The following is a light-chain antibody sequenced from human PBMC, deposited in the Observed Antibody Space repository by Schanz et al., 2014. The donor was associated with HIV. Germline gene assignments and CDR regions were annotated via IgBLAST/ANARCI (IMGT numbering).Light chain of an antibody. J-gene: IGLJ1*01. CDR2: EVS. CDR1: TSDIGTYDL. Sequence: QSVLTQPASVSGSPGQSITISCTGTTSDIGTYDLVSWYQQHPGRAPKLLIYEVSKRPSGVPDRFSGSKSGNTASLTISGLQAEDEADYYCGSFTSSTTLHYVFGTGTKLTVL. CDR3: GSFTSSTTLHYV. V-gene: IGLV2-14*02.